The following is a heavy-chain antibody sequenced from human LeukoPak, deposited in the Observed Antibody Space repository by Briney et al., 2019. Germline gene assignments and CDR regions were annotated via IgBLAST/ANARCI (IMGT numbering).Heavy chain of an antibody. D-gene: IGHD5-12*01. Sequence: PSETLSLTCTVSGGSISSSSYYWGWIRQPPGKGLEWIGSIYYSGGTNYNPSLKSRVTISVDTSKNQFSLKLSSVTAADTAVYYCARADGYSGYEIDYWGQGTLVTVSS. CDR1: GGSISSSSYY. CDR3: ARADGYSGYEIDY. CDR2: IYYSGGT. J-gene: IGHJ4*02. V-gene: IGHV4-39*07.